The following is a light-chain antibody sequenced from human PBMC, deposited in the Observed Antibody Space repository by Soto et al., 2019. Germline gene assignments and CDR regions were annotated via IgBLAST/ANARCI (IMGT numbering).Light chain of an antibody. Sequence: EIVMTQSPATLSVSPGERATLSCRASQSVSSNLAWYQQKPGQAPRLLIYGASTRATGIPARFSGSGSGTEFTLTISSLQSEDFAVYCCQHYNNWPPFTFGPGTKVDIK. J-gene: IGKJ3*01. CDR2: GAS. V-gene: IGKV3-15*01. CDR1: QSVSSN. CDR3: QHYNNWPPFT.